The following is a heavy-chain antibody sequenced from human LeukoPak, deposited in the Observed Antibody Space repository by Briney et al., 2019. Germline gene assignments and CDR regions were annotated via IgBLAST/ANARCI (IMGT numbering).Heavy chain of an antibody. V-gene: IGHV1-18*01. CDR1: GYTFTSYG. Sequence: ASVKVSCKASGYTFTSYGISWVRQAPGQGLEWMGWISTYDGNTNYAQNLQGRVTMTTDTTTSTAYMELRSLRSDDTAVYYCARTSAYGGTYLSVYWGQGTLVTVSS. J-gene: IGHJ4*02. CDR2: ISTYDGNT. CDR3: ARTSAYGGTYLSVY. D-gene: IGHD1-26*01.